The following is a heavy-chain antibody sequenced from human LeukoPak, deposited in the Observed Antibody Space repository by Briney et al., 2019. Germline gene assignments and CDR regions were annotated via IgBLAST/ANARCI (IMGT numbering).Heavy chain of an antibody. J-gene: IGHJ6*02. CDR2: IVVGSGNT. Sequence: SVKVSCKASGFTFTSSAMQWVRQARGQRLEWIGWIVVGSGNTNYALKFQERVTITRDMSTSTAYMELSSLRSEDTAVYYCAAGADFWSGHYYGMDVWGQGTTVTVSS. CDR3: AAGADFWSGHYYGMDV. CDR1: GFTFTSSA. D-gene: IGHD3-3*01. V-gene: IGHV1-58*02.